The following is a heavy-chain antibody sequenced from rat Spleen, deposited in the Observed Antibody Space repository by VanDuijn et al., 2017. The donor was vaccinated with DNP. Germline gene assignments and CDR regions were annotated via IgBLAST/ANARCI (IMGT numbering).Heavy chain of an antibody. J-gene: IGHJ4*01. CDR3: TRDGAGSFGMDA. D-gene: IGHD5-1*01. CDR2: ISPSGGST. Sequence: EVQLVESGGGLVQPGRSLKLSCAASGFSFSDYDMAWVRQAPPKGLEWVTAISPSGGSTYYRDSVKGRFTVSRDNTQSSLYLQMDSLRSEDTATYYCTRDGAGSFGMDAWGQGTSVTVSS. CDR1: GFSFSDYD. V-gene: IGHV5-20*01.